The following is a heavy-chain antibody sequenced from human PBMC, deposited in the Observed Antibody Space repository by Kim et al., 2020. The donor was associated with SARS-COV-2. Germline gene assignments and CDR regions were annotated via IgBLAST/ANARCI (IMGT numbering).Heavy chain of an antibody. CDR3: ARDRYCSGGSCFTMCDY. CDR1: GYTFTSYY. D-gene: IGHD2-15*01. V-gene: IGHV1-46*01. J-gene: IGHJ4*02. CDR2: INPSGGST. Sequence: ASVKVSCKASGYTFTSYYMHWVRQAPGQGLEWMGIINPSGGSTSYAQKFQVRVTMTRDTSTSTVYMELSSLRSEDTAVYYCARDRYCSGGSCFTMCDYWGQGTLVTVSS.